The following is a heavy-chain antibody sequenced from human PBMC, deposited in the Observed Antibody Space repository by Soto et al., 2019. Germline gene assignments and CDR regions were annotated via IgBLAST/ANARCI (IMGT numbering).Heavy chain of an antibody. Sequence: EVQLVESGGGLVKPGGSLRLSCAASGFTFSNAWMNWVRQAPGKGLEWVGRIKSKTDGGTTDYAAPVTGRFTISRDDSKNTLYLQMNSLKTEDTAVYYCTTRHIAAADKYYYDYYGVDVGGQGSTVTVAS. V-gene: IGHV3-15*07. CDR1: GFTFSNAW. CDR3: TTRHIAAADKYYYDYYGVDV. D-gene: IGHD6-13*01. J-gene: IGHJ6*02. CDR2: IKSKTDGGTT.